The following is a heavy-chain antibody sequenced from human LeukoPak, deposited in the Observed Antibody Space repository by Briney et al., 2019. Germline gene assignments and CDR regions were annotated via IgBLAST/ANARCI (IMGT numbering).Heavy chain of an antibody. V-gene: IGHV1-46*01. CDR2: INPSGGST. D-gene: IGHD4-17*01. Sequence: EASVKVSCKASGYTFTSYYMHWVRQAPGQGLEWMGIINPSGGSTSYAQKFQGRVTMTRDTSTSTVYMELSSLSSEDTAVYYCASLSTTTGIDYWGQGTLVTVSS. J-gene: IGHJ4*02. CDR3: ASLSTTTGIDY. CDR1: GYTFTSYY.